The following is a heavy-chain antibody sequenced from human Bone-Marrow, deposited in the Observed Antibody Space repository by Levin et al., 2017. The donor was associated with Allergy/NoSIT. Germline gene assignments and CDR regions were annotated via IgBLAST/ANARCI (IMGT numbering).Heavy chain of an antibody. CDR2: ISDDGGRQ. V-gene: IGHV3-30-3*01. Sequence: PGGSLRLSCAASGFVFNSYALHWVRQAPGKGLEWVALISDDGGRQYYADSVKGRFTVSRDSSKKTLYLHMDNLRAEDTAVYYCVRDGEYRFVMDPPKGCYLEDWGQGTLVSVSS. D-gene: IGHD2/OR15-2a*01. CDR3: VRDGEYRFVMDPPKGCYLED. CDR1: GFVFNSYA. J-gene: IGHJ4*02.